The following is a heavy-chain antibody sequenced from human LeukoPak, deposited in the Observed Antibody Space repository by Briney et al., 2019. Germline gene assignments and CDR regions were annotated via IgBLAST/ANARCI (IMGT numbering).Heavy chain of an antibody. CDR1: GGTFGSYA. V-gene: IGHV1-69*13. CDR2: IIPIFGTA. D-gene: IGHD2-2*02. Sequence: SVKVSCKASGGTFGSYAITWVRQAPGQGLEWMGGIIPIFGTANYAQKFQGRVTITAGESTSTAYMELSSLRSEDTAVYYCARGAPDICSHTSCHRVWGQGTLVTVSS. CDR3: ARGAPDICSHTSCHRV. J-gene: IGHJ4*02.